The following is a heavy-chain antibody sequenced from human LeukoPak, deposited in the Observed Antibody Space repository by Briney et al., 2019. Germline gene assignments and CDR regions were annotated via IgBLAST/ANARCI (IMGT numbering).Heavy chain of an antibody. Sequence: SETLSLTCAVSGGSMRNYYWSWIRQPPGKGLEWIGYTYDRGSSSYNPSLRSRVSISIDTSKNQFSLNLSSVTAADTAVYYCARGWASSWYYDFWGQGTLVTVSS. CDR3: ARGWASSWYYDF. CDR2: TYDRGSS. D-gene: IGHD2-2*01. CDR1: GGSMRNYY. J-gene: IGHJ4*02. V-gene: IGHV4-59*01.